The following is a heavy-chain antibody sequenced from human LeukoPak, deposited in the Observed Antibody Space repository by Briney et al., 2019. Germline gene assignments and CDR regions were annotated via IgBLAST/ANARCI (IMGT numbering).Heavy chain of an antibody. CDR3: SRESGAFSPFGH. Sequence: EAPFPPRGGSGGSPSSNKLGGWGRPPPRQGVGWVGEISLSGRTNYNPSLKSRVTMSLDESKNQVSLNLASVTAADTAVYYCSRESGAFSPFGHWGQGTLVTVTS. CDR2: ISLSGRT. CDR1: GGSPSSNKL. V-gene: IGHV4-4*02. D-gene: IGHD1-26*01. J-gene: IGHJ4*02.